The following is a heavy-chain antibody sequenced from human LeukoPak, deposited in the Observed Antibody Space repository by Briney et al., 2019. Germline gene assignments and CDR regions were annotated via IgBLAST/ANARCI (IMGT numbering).Heavy chain of an antibody. Sequence: ASVKVSCKASGYIFSEYYIHWVRQAPGRGFEWMGWISRRSGATKIAEKFQGRVTLTRATSISTAYVELTNLASDDTAVYYCVSWAGGNSDVASFDYSGHGNLVIVSS. CDR2: ISRRSGAT. J-gene: IGHJ4*01. D-gene: IGHD2-21*01. CDR3: VSWAGGNSDVASFDY. V-gene: IGHV1-2*02. CDR1: GYIFSEYY.